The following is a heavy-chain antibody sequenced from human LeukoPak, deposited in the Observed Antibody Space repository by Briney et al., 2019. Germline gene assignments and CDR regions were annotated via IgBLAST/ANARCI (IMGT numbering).Heavy chain of an antibody. V-gene: IGHV3-23*01. CDR3: ARDRPNYYGSDGHYYRRDGDY. CDR2: ITSRGEST. J-gene: IGHJ4*02. Sequence: GGSLRLSCAASGFTFSIYAMSWVRQAPGKGLQWVSSITSRGESTWYVDSVKGRFTITRDNSENTLHLQMHSLRAEDTAVYYCARDRPNYYGSDGHYYRRDGDYWGRGTLVSVSS. CDR1: GFTFSIYA. D-gene: IGHD3-22*01.